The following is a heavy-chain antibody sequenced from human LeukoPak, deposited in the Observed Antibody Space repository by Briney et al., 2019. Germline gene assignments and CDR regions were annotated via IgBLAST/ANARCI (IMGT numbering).Heavy chain of an antibody. J-gene: IGHJ4*02. D-gene: IGHD3-10*01. V-gene: IGHV3-7*01. CDR2: IKQDGSEK. Sequence: GGSLRLSCAASGFTFSSYWMRWVRQAPGKGVEWVANIKQDGSEKYYVDSVKGRFTISRDNAKNSLYLQMNSLRAEDTAVYYCARESYFGECFDYWGQGTLVTVSS. CDR1: GFTFSSYW. CDR3: ARESYFGECFDY.